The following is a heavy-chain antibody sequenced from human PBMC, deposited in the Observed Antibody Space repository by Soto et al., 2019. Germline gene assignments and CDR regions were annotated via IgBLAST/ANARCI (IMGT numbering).Heavy chain of an antibody. Sequence: PTLVNPTQTITLNCTFSGFSLSTSGVGVAWIRQPPGKALEWLALIYWDDGKRYSPALKTRLNITKDTSKTQVVLTLTYVDHVDTATSYCAHRSAYGISTGDYPFDSWGPGSLVTVSS. CDR2: IYWDDGK. J-gene: IGHJ4*02. CDR3: AHRSAYGISTGDYPFDS. V-gene: IGHV2-5*02. CDR1: GFSLSTSGVG. D-gene: IGHD3-9*01.